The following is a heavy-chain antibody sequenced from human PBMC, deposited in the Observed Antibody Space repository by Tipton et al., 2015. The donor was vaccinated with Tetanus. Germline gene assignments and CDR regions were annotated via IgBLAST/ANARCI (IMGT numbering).Heavy chain of an antibody. V-gene: IGHV3-48*01. Sequence: GSLRLSCEGSGFTFSSYSMNWVRQAPGKGLEWISYIGSFSRTINYADSVRGRFTTFRDNAKSSLYLQMSRLRAEDTAVYYCRAGSWLGGPGTLVTVSS. D-gene: IGHD5-18*01. CDR1: GFTFSSYS. CDR2: IGSFSRTI. CDR3: RAGSWL. J-gene: IGHJ4*02.